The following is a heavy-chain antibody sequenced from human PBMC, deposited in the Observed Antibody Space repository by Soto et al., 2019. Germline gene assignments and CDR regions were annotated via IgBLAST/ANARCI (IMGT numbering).Heavy chain of an antibody. J-gene: IGHJ4*01. V-gene: IGHV4-39*01. Sequence: SETLSLTCTVSGDSITSNSYFWAWIRQPPGKGLEWIGSIYYSGTTYYNPSLKSRVTISVDRSKNQFSLKLSSVTAADTAVYYCARHFSVDYFDSWGQGTLVTVSS. CDR3: ARHFSVDYFDS. CDR1: GDSITSNSYF. CDR2: IYYSGTT.